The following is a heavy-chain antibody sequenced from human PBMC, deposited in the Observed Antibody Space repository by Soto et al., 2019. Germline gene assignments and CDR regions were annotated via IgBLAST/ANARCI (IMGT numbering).Heavy chain of an antibody. J-gene: IGHJ4*02. CDR3: SRIYSSSWYDMDY. Sequence: QVQLVESGGGVLKPGWSLRLSCTASGCTFNSYAMHWVRQSPGQGLEWVARISCNGSPKYDSDSVKGRFSISRDNSKNTVFVEMNCLRAEATAGYYCSRIYSSSWYDMDYWGQGVQVIVSS. V-gene: IGHV3-30*16. D-gene: IGHD6-13*01. CDR1: GCTFNSYA. CDR2: ISCNGSPK.